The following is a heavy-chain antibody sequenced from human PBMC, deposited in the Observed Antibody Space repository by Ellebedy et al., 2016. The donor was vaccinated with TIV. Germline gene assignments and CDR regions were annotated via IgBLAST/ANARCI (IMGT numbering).Heavy chain of an antibody. CDR2: INPNSGGT. CDR3: ARDAGYSSSWYDY. CDR1: GYTFTGYY. J-gene: IGHJ4*02. V-gene: IGHV1-2*02. D-gene: IGHD6-13*01. Sequence: APVKVSCXASGYTFTGYYMHWVRQAPGQGLEWMGWINPNSGGTNYAQKFQGRVTMTRDTSISTAYMELSRLRSDDTAVYYCARDAGYSSSWYDYWGQGTLVTVSS.